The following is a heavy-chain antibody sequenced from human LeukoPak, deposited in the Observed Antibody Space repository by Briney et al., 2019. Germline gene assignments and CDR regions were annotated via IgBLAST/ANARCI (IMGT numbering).Heavy chain of an antibody. J-gene: IGHJ4*02. V-gene: IGHV4-31*03. CDR3: ARDSEMRGVDY. CDR2: IYYSGST. Sequence: SQTLSLTCTVSGGSISSGGYYWRWIRQHPGKGLEWIGYIYYSGSTYYNPSLKSRVTISVDTSKNQFSLKLSSVTAADTAVYYCARDSEMRGVDYWGQGTLVTVSS. CDR1: GGSISSGGYY. D-gene: IGHD5-24*01.